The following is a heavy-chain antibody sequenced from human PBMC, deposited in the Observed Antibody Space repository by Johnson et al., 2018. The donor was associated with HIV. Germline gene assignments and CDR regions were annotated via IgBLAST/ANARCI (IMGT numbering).Heavy chain of an antibody. CDR1: GFTFSNYG. J-gene: IGHJ3*01. CDR2: IRHDGNNK. Sequence: QVQLVESGGGLVQPGRSLRLSCAASGFTFSNYGIHWVRQAPGKGLEWVAFIRHDGNNKYYAESMKGRLIISRDNSKNMLYLEMQSLTSEDTAVYYCARGHTWPKSGFDFWGQGTMVTVSS. D-gene: IGHD3-3*01. CDR3: ARGHTWPKSGFDF. V-gene: IGHV3-30*02.